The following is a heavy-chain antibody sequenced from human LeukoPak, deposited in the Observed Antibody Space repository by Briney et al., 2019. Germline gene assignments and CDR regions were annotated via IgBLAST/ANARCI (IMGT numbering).Heavy chain of an antibody. CDR1: GFPFSSYS. CDR2: ISGVGDST. CDR3: AQEEAAVAHFEN. V-gene: IGHV3-23*01. D-gene: IGHD2-15*01. Sequence: GGSLRLSCTASGFPFSSYSMVWVRQAAGKGLEWVAIISGVGDSTYADSVQGRFTVSRGNSKNTVYLQLNSLRGEDTAVYYCAQEEAAVAHFENWGQGTLVTVSS. J-gene: IGHJ4*02.